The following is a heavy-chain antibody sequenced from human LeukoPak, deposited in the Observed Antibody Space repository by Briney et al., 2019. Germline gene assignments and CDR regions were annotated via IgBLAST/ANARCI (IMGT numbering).Heavy chain of an antibody. J-gene: IGHJ3*02. V-gene: IGHV1-69*13. Sequence: SVKVSCKASGGTFSSYAISWVRQAPGQGLEWMGGIIPIFGTANYAQKFQGRVTITADESTSTAYMELSSLRSEDTAVYYCARGRNRRNYYDSSGYYSGAFDIWGQGTMVTVSS. D-gene: IGHD3-22*01. CDR3: ARGRNRRNYYDSSGYYSGAFDI. CDR2: IIPIFGTA. CDR1: GGTFSSYA.